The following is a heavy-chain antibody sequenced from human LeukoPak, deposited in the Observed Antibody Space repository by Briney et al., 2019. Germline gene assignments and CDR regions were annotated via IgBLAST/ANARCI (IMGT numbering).Heavy chain of an antibody. Sequence: GKSLRLSCAAPGFTFNSYGMSWVRQAPGKGPEWVAFISFDGSSKYYGDSVKGRFVIRRDNSQNTMYLQMDSLRAEDTATYYCAKDLSPRGYTYGYGVFEIWGQGTRVTVSS. CDR3: AKDLSPRGYTYGYGVFEI. J-gene: IGHJ3*02. CDR1: GFTFNSYG. D-gene: IGHD5-18*01. CDR2: ISFDGSSK. V-gene: IGHV3-33*06.